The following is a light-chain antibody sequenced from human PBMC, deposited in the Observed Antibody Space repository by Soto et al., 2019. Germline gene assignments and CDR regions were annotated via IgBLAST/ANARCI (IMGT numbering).Light chain of an antibody. CDR2: AAS. V-gene: IGKV1-9*01. J-gene: IGKJ4*01. Sequence: IQLTQSPSSLSASVGDRVTITCRASQGISSYLAWYQQKPGKAPKLLICAASTLQSGVPSRFSGSGSGTDFTLTISSLQPEDFATYYCQQLNSYPPGLTFGGGTKVEIK. CDR1: QGISSY. CDR3: QQLNSYPPGLT.